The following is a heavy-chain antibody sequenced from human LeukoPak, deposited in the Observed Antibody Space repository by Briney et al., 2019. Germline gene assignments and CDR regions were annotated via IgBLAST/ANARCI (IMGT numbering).Heavy chain of an antibody. CDR1: GYSISSGYY. J-gene: IGHJ3*02. CDR2: IYHSGST. V-gene: IGHV4-38-2*01. CDR3: ARPYERGAFDI. D-gene: IGHD3-22*01. Sequence: PSETLSLTCAVSGYSISSGYYWGWIRQPPGKGLEGIGSIYHSGSTYYNPSLKSRVTISVDTSKNQFSLKLSSVTAADTAVYYCARPYERGAFDIWGQGTMVTVSS.